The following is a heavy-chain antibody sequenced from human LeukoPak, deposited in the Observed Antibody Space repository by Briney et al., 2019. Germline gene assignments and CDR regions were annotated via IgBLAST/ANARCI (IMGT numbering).Heavy chain of an antibody. Sequence: GSSVKVSCKASGGTFSSYAISWVRQAPGQGLEWMGRIIPILGIANYAQKFQGRVTITADKSTSTAYMELSSLRSEDTAVYYYARENTRGRYFDYWGQGTLVTVSS. J-gene: IGHJ4*02. CDR2: IIPILGIA. V-gene: IGHV1-69*04. CDR1: GGTFSSYA. D-gene: IGHD1-14*01. CDR3: ARENTRGRYFDY.